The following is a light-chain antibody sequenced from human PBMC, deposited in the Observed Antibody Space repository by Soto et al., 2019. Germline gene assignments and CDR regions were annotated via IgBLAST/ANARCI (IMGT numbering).Light chain of an antibody. CDR2: GAS. V-gene: IGKV3-20*01. CDR3: QQYISSPLT. J-gene: IGKJ1*01. Sequence: EIVMTQSPATLSVSPVERATLSCSASQSVSNNYLAWYQQKPGQAPRLVIYGASSRGTGIPDRFSGSGSGTDFTLTISRLEPEDFAVYYCQQYISSPLTFGQGTKVDIK. CDR1: QSVSNNY.